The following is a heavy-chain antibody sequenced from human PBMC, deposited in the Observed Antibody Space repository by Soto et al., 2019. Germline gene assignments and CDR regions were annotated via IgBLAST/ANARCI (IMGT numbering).Heavy chain of an antibody. D-gene: IGHD3-16*01. CDR2: IYYSGST. CDR3: ARLTIRGSRRELGWYYGMDV. CDR1: GGSISSSSYY. V-gene: IGHV4-39*01. J-gene: IGHJ6*02. Sequence: PSETLSLTCTVSGGSISSSSYYWGWIRQPPGKGLEWIGSIYYSGSTYYNPSLKSRVTISVDTSKNQFSLKLSSVTAADTAVYYCARLTIRGSRRELGWYYGMDVWGQGXTVTVSS.